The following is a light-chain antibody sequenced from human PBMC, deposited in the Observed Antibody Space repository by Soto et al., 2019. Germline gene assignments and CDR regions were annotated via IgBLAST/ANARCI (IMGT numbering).Light chain of an antibody. J-gene: IGLJ3*02. Sequence: QSVLTQPPSASGTPGQRVTISCSGSSSNIGSNYVYWYQQLPGTAPKLLIYGNDIRPSGVPDRFSGSKSGSSASLVITGLQAEDEADYYCQSYDSSLRGWVFGGGTKLTVL. V-gene: IGLV1-40*01. CDR1: SSNIGSNY. CDR2: GND. CDR3: QSYDSSLRGWV.